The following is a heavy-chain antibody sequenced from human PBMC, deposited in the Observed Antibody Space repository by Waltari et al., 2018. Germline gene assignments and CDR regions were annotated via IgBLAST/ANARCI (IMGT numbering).Heavy chain of an antibody. Sequence: EVQLLESGGGLVQPGGSLSLSCAASGFTFGKEDRRRGRQAPGRGLEWVSVFYSGGTPYYASSVKGLFTISRDNSKNTLYLQMNSLRAEDTALYYCAKDSSPFLEHRVYYYYYMDVWGKGTTVTVSS. CDR3: AKDSSPFLEHRVYYYYYMDV. CDR2: FYSGGTP. D-gene: IGHD3-3*01. J-gene: IGHJ6*03. V-gene: IGHV3-23*03. CDR1: GFTFGKED.